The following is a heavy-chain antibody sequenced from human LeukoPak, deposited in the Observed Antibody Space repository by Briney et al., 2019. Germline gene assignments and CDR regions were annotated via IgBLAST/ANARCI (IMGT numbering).Heavy chain of an antibody. J-gene: IGHJ5*02. V-gene: IGHV4-4*08. CDR1: VGSICNSY. D-gene: IGHD3-22*01. CDR3: VRGPGRGYDLEP. Sequence: SETLSLTCAVSVGSICNSYCSWARQPPGKGLEFIGYISTGGDINYSPSLRSRATMSINPSNNQLSLTLTSVTTADTAVYFCVRGPGRGYDLEPWGQGSLVTVSS. CDR2: ISTGGDI.